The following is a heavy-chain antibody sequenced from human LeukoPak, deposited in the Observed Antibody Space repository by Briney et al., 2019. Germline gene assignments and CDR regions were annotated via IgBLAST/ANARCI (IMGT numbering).Heavy chain of an antibody. CDR1: GGSITDYY. CDR3: ARVTDYDFWSGRQGGAFDL. CDR2: IYYTGDT. J-gene: IGHJ3*01. D-gene: IGHD3-3*01. Sequence: KPSETLSLTCTVSGGSITDYYWGWIRQPPGRGLEWIGYIYYTGDTIDNPSLNSRHTMSLDTSKSQFSLKLNFVTAADTALYYCARVTDYDFWSGRQGGAFDLWGHGTLVTVSS. V-gene: IGHV4-59*01.